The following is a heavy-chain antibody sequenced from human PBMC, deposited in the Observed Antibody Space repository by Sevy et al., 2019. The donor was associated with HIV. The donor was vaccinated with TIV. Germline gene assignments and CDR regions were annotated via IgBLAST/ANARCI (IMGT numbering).Heavy chain of an antibody. V-gene: IGHV3-48*01. CDR1: GFDFSTYS. CDR2: ISSSSSTT. J-gene: IGHJ5*02. Sequence: GGSLRLSCAASGFDFSTYSMNWVRQAPGKGLEWVSYISSSSSTTYYADSVKGRFTISRDNANNSLSLQMNSLRAEDTAIYYCVREKNPTILGVVKLYNWFDPWGRGTLVTVSS. CDR3: VREKNPTILGVVKLYNWFDP. D-gene: IGHD3-3*01.